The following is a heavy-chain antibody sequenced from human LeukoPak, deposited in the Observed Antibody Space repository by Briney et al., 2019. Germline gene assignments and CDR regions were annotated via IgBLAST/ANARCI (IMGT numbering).Heavy chain of an antibody. J-gene: IGHJ3*02. CDR3: ARDSGTTRHDAFDI. V-gene: IGHV3-21*01. CDR1: GFTFSSYS. Sequence: TGGSLRLSCAASGFTFSSYSMNWVRQAPGKGLEWVSSISSSSSYIYYADSVKGRFTISRDNAKNSLYLQMNSLRAEDTAVYYCARDSGTTRHDAFDIWGQGTMVTVSS. D-gene: IGHD1-1*01. CDR2: ISSSSSYI.